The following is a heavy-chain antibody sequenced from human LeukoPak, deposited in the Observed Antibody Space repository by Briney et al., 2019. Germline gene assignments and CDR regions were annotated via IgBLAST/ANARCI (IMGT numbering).Heavy chain of an antibody. V-gene: IGHV1-8*03. D-gene: IGHD2-2*01. CDR2: MNPNSGNT. Sequence: GAPVNVSCKASGYTFTRYDINWVRQATGQGLEWMGWMNPNSGNTGYAQKFQGRVTITRNTSISTAYMELSSLRSEDTAVYYCARVGEDIVVVPAADEAYSYYYMDVWGKATTVTVSS. CDR1: GYTFTRYD. CDR3: ARVGEDIVVVPAADEAYSYYYMDV. J-gene: IGHJ6*03.